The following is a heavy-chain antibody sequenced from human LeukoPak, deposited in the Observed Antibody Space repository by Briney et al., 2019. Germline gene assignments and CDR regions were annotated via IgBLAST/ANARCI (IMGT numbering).Heavy chain of an antibody. CDR3: ERDRGTSVWYLVC. Sequence: PGGSLRLSCAASGFTFSSYGMHWVRQAPGKGLEWVAVISNDGSNEYYADSVKGGFTISRDNYKNTLNLPMNGLRAEDTAVYFCERDRGTSVWYLVCWGQGTLVTVSS. CDR2: ISNDGSNE. D-gene: IGHD6-19*01. J-gene: IGHJ4*02. CDR1: GFTFSSYG. V-gene: IGHV3-30*03.